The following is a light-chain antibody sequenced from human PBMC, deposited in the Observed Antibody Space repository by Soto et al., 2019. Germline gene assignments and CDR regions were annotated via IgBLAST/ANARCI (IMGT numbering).Light chain of an antibody. Sequence: DIVMTQSPDSLAVSLGERATINCKSSQSVLERSNNKNYLGWYQQKPGQPPKLLIYLASTRETGVPDRFSASGSGTDFTLPITLLQAEDVAVYYCQQYYSLPTFGQGTKVEIK. CDR2: LAS. J-gene: IGKJ1*01. V-gene: IGKV4-1*01. CDR1: QSVLERSNNKNY. CDR3: QQYYSLPT.